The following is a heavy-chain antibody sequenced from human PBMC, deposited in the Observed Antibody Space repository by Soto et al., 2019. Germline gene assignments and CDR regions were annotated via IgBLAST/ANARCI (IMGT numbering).Heavy chain of an antibody. CDR3: ARIWGYYDSSGYPRYYYGMDV. CDR1: GYTFTSYV. CDR2: ISAYNGNT. Sequence: QVQLVQSGAEVKKSGASVKVSCKASGYTFTSYVISWVRQAPGQGLEWMGWISAYNGNTNYAQKVQGRVTMTTDTTTSTAYMALRSMKADDTAVYYCARIWGYYDSSGYPRYYYGMDVWGRGTTVTVSS. V-gene: IGHV1-18*01. J-gene: IGHJ6*02. D-gene: IGHD3-22*01.